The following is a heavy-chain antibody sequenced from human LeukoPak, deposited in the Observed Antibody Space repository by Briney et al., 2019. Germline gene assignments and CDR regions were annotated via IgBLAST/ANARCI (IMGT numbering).Heavy chain of an antibody. J-gene: IGHJ3*02. Sequence: SETLSLTCAVYGGSFSGYYWSWIRQPPGKGLEWIGYIYYSGSTNYNPSLKSRVTISVDTSKNQFSLKLSSVTAADTAVYYCARQRANDAFDIWGQGTMVTVSS. D-gene: IGHD4/OR15-4a*01. CDR2: IYYSGST. V-gene: IGHV4-59*08. CDR1: GGSFSGYY. CDR3: ARQRANDAFDI.